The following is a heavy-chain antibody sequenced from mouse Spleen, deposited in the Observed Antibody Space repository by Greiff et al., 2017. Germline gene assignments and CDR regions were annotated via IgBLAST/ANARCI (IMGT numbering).Heavy chain of an antibody. CDR1: GFTFSSYA. Sequence: EVQLVESGGGLVKPGGSLKLSCAASGFTFSSYAMSWVRQTPEKRLEWVATISSGGSYTYYPDSVKGRFTISRDNAKNTLYLQMSSLRSEDTAMYYCASYDAVRRDFDYWGQGTTLTVSS. CDR3: ASYDAVRRDFDY. CDR2: ISSGGSYT. V-gene: IGHV5-9-3*01. J-gene: IGHJ2*01. D-gene: IGHD2-3*01.